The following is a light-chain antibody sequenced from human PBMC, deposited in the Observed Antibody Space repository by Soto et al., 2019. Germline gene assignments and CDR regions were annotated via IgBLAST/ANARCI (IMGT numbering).Light chain of an antibody. V-gene: IGKV3-15*01. Sequence: IVMTQSPATLSVSPGESATLSCRASQNIYYNVAWYQHRPGQAPRLLIYRASTRATGVPARFSGSGSGTEFSLTISSLQSEDFTVYSCVQYHNLWAFGQGTKVEI. CDR3: VQYHNLWA. CDR1: QNIYYN. J-gene: IGKJ1*01. CDR2: RAS.